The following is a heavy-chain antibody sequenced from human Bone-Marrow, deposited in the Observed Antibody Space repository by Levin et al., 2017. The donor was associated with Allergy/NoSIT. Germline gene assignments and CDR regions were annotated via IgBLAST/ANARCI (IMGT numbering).Heavy chain of an antibody. Sequence: ESGPTLVKPTQTLTLTCTFSGFSLTTSGVGVGWIRQPPGKALEWLAFIYWDDEKRYSPSLKNRLTITKDTSKNRVVLTLTNMDHVDTATYYCAHRRQQVYDYWGQGTLVTVSS. CDR2: IYWDDEK. J-gene: IGHJ4*02. CDR1: GFSLTTSGVG. V-gene: IGHV2-5*02. CDR3: AHRRQQVYDY. D-gene: IGHD2-8*01.